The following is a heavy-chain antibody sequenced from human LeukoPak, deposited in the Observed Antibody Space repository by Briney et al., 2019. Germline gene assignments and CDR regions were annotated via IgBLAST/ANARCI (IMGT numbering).Heavy chain of an antibody. D-gene: IGHD2-2*01. CDR1: GGSISSYY. CDR3: ARGGEYQLRYYYYYMDV. V-gene: IGHV4-59*01. CDR2: IYYSGST. Sequence: SETLSLTCTVSGGSISSYYWSWIRQPPGKGLEWIGYIYYSGSTNYNPSLKSRVTISVDTSKNQFSLKLSSVTAADTAVYYCARGGEYQLRYYYYYMDVWGKGTTVTVSS. J-gene: IGHJ6*03.